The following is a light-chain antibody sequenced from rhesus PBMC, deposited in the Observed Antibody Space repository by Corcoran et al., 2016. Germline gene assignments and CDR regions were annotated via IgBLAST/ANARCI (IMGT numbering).Light chain of an antibody. CDR1: QGISRW. J-gene: IGKJ1*01. CDR3: QQYSGRPWA. CDR2: KAS. Sequence: DIQMTQSPSSLSAPVGDTATITCRASQGISRWVAWYKQKPGKAPKHLIYKASSLQRGVPSRFSGSGSGTAFTLTISRLQSVGFATYYCQQYSGRPWAFGQGTKVEIK. V-gene: IGKV1-22*01.